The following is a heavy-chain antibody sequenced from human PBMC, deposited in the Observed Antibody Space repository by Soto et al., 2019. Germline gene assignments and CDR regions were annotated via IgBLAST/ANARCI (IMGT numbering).Heavy chain of an antibody. Sequence: SVKVSCKASGFTFTSSAVQWVRQARGQRLEWIGWIVVGSGNTNYAQKFQERVTITRDMSTSTAYMELSSLRSEDTAVYYCAADRSGSYLFGYWGQGTLVTVSS. CDR1: GFTFTSSA. J-gene: IGHJ4*02. CDR2: IVVGSGNT. D-gene: IGHD1-26*01. V-gene: IGHV1-58*01. CDR3: AADRSGSYLFGY.